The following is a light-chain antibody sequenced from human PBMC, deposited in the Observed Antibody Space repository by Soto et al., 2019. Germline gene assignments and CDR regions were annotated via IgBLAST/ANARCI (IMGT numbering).Light chain of an antibody. CDR3: SSYTSSSTLYVV. CDR1: SSDVGGYNY. V-gene: IGLV2-14*01. CDR2: EVS. J-gene: IGLJ2*01. Sequence: QSALTQPASVSGSPGQSITISCTGTSSDVGGYNYVSWYQQHPGKAPKLMIYEVSNRPSGVSNRFSGSKSGNTASLTISGLQAEDEDDYYGSSYTSSSTLYVVFGGGTKVTVL.